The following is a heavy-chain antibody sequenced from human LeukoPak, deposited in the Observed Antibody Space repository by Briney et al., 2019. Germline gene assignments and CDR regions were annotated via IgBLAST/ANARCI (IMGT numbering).Heavy chain of an antibody. CDR1: GYTFTGYY. J-gene: IGHJ3*02. CDR3: ARDLIEGWAFDI. CDR2: INPNSGGT. Sequence: GASVKVSCKASGYTFTGYYMHWVRQAPGQGLEWMGWINPNSGGTNYAQKFQGRVTMTRDTSITTAYMELSRLRSDDTAMYYCARDLIEGWAFDIWGQGTMVTVSS. V-gene: IGHV1-2*02. D-gene: IGHD2-15*01.